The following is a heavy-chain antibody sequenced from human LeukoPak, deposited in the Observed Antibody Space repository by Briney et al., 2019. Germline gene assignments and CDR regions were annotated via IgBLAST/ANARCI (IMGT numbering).Heavy chain of an antibody. CDR1: GFTFSSYA. J-gene: IGHJ4*02. V-gene: IGHV3-23*01. D-gene: IGHD3-10*01. Sequence: GGSLRLSCAASGFTFSSYAMSWVRQAPGKGLEWVAAISGSGGSTYYADSVKGRFTISRDNSKNTLYLQMNGLRAEDTAVYYCAKDFGSGSYPLPTFSFDYWGQGTLVTVSS. CDR3: AKDFGSGSYPLPTFSFDY. CDR2: ISGSGGST.